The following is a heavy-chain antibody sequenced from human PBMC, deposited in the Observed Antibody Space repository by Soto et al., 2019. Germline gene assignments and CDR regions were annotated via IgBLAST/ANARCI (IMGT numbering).Heavy chain of an antibody. D-gene: IGHD2-2*01. Sequence: SETLSLTCTVSGGSISSYYWSWIRQPPGKGLEWIGYIYYSGSTNYNPSLKSRVTISVDTSKNQFSLKLSSVTAADTAVYYCARYTRYCSSTSCFRGGDFDYWGQGTLVTVSS. CDR2: IYYSGST. CDR3: ARYTRYCSSTSCFRGGDFDY. J-gene: IGHJ4*02. CDR1: GGSISSYY. V-gene: IGHV4-59*01.